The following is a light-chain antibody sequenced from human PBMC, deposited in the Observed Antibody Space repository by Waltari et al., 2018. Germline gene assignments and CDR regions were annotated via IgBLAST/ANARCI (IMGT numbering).Light chain of an antibody. CDR2: DDS. CDR3: QVWDSSSDHPGV. Sequence: SYVLTQPPSVSVAPGKTARITCGGNNIGSKSVHWYQQKPGQAPVLVIYDDSDRPSGIPERFSGANSGNTATLTISRVEAGDEADYYCQVWDSSSDHPGVFGTGTKVTVL. CDR1: NIGSKS. V-gene: IGLV3-21*04. J-gene: IGLJ1*01.